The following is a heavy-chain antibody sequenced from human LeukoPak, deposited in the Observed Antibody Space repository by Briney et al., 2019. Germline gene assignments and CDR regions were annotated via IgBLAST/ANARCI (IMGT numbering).Heavy chain of an antibody. J-gene: IGHJ3*02. D-gene: IGHD3-22*01. Sequence: GGSLRLSCAASGFTFSSYAMHWVRQAPGKGLEWVAVISYDGSNKYYADSVKGRFTISRDNSENTLYLQMNSMRAEDTAVYYCARAATYYYDSSSDAFDIWGQGTMVTVSS. CDR3: ARAATYYYDSSSDAFDI. CDR1: GFTFSSYA. V-gene: IGHV3-30*04. CDR2: ISYDGSNK.